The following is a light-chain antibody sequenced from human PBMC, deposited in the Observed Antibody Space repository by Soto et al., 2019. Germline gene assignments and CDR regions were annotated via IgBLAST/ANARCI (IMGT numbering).Light chain of an antibody. CDR2: GAF. Sequence: EIVLTQSPGTLSLSPGERASLSCRASQSVSSNSLAWYQQKPGQPPRLLISGAFSRATGIPDRFSGSGSEKDLTLTISRLDPEDFAVYYCHQYATPSYTFGQGTKLEI. V-gene: IGKV3-20*01. CDR3: HQYATPSYT. CDR1: QSVSSNS. J-gene: IGKJ2*01.